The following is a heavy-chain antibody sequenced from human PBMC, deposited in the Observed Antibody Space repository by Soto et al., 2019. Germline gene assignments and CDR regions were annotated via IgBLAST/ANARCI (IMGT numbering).Heavy chain of an antibody. CDR1: GGTFSSYT. V-gene: IGHV1-69*02. J-gene: IGHJ4*02. D-gene: IGHD2-2*01. CDR3: ARVRSTSQQYYFDY. CDR2: IIPILGIA. Sequence: KVSCKASGGTFSSYTISWVRQAPGQGLEWMGRIIPILGIANYAQKFQGRVTITADKSTSTAYMELSSLRSEDTAVYYCARVRSTSQQYYFDYWGQGTLVTVSS.